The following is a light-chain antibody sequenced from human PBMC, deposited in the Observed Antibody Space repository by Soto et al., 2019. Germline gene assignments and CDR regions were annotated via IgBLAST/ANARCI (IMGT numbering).Light chain of an antibody. CDR2: EVS. Sequence: QSVLTQPPSASGSPGQSVTISCTGTSSDVGGYNYVSWYQQHPGKAPKLMIYEVSKRSSGVPDRFSGSKSGNTASLTVSWLQAEDEADYYCSSYAGSNIYVFGTGTKVTVL. CDR1: SSDVGGYNY. J-gene: IGLJ1*01. CDR3: SSYAGSNIYV. V-gene: IGLV2-8*01.